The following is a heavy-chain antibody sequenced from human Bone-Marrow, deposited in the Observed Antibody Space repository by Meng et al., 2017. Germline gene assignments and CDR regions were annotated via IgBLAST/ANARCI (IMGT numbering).Heavy chain of an antibody. J-gene: IGHJ4*02. V-gene: IGHV3-7*01. CDR1: GFTFSSYW. CDR3: AAWVYYDSSGGFDY. Sequence: GESLKISCAVSGFTFSSYWMSWVRQAPGKGLEWVANIKQDGSEKYYVDSVKGRFTISRDNAKNSLYLQMNSLGAEDTAVYYCAAWVYYDSSGGFDYWGQGTLVTVSS. CDR2: IKQDGSEK. D-gene: IGHD3-22*01.